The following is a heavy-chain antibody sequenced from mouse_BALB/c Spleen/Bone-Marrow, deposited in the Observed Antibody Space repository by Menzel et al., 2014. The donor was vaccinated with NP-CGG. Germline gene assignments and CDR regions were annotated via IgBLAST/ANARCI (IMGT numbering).Heavy chain of an antibody. J-gene: IGHJ3*01. D-gene: IGHD1-1*01. V-gene: IGHV1-26*01. CDR2: VNPNNGGT. CDR3: ARRDGSSWFAY. CDR1: GYSFTGYY. Sequence: EVQLQQSGPELVKPGASVKISCKASGYSFTGYYMHWVKQSHGKSLEWIGRVNPNNGGTSYNQKFKGKAILTVDKSSSTAYMELRSLTSEDSAVYYCARRDGSSWFAYWGQGTLVTVSA.